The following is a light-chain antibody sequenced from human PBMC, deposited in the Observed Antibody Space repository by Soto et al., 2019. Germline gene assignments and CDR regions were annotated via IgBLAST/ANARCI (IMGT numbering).Light chain of an antibody. CDR1: QSVRSN. Sequence: EIVMTQSPATLSVSLGERATFSCRASQSVRSNLAWYQQKPGQAPRLLIYDASTRAPGIPARFSGSGSGTELTPTISSLQSDDFAVYHCQQYNNWPPTFGHGTRLEIK. V-gene: IGKV3-15*01. J-gene: IGKJ5*01. CDR2: DAS. CDR3: QQYNNWPPT.